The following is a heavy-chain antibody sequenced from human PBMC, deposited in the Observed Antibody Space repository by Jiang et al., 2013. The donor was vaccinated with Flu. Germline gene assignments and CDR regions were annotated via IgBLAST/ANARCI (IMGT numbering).Heavy chain of an antibody. D-gene: IGHD3-10*01. Sequence: ISHTGTTYYNPSLKTRLTISSDTSKNQFSLMLTSVTAADTAVYYCATTTGNWGQGTLVTVSS. V-gene: IGHV4-38-2*01. CDR3: ATTTGN. CDR2: ISHTGTT. J-gene: IGHJ4*02.